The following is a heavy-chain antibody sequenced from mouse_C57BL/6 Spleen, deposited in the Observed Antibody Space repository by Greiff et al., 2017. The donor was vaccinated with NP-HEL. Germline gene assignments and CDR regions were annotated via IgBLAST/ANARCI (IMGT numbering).Heavy chain of an antibody. CDR3: AREIGYGSSSYYFDY. CDR2: IYPRDGST. CDR1: GYTFTSYD. V-gene: IGHV1-85*01. J-gene: IGHJ2*01. D-gene: IGHD1-1*01. Sequence: VQLQQSGPELVKPGASVKLSCKASGYTFTSYDINWVKQRPGQGLEWIGWIYPRDGSTKYNEKFKGKATLTVDTSSSTAYMELHSLTSEDSAVYFCAREIGYGSSSYYFDYWGQGTTLTVAS.